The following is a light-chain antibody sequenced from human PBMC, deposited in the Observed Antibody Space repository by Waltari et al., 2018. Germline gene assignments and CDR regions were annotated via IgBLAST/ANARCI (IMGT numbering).Light chain of an antibody. CDR2: KAS. CDR1: ENVNNY. V-gene: IGKV1-39*02. J-gene: IGKJ2*03. Sequence: DIEMTQSPSSLSASVGDRVTITCRAHENVNNYLNWYQQKPGKAPNLLIYKASTLQRGVPSRFSGSGSGTEYTFTISSLQSEDAAIYYCQSGDDIPYSFGRGTKVEI. CDR3: QSGDDIPYS.